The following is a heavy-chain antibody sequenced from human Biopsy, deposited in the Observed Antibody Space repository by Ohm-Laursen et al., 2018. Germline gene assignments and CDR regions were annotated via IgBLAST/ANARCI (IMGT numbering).Heavy chain of an antibody. D-gene: IGHD3-22*01. CDR3: ARDRGYYSDRTVPGYFDL. Sequence: TLSLTWTVSGDSISSYYWSWIRQPPGKGLQWIGYVYYTGSTDYNPSLQSRVTISVDTSKNHFSLRLRSVTPADTAIYYRARDRGYYSDRTVPGYFDLWGRGTLVTVSS. V-gene: IGHV4-59*01. J-gene: IGHJ2*01. CDR1: GDSISSYY. CDR2: VYYTGST.